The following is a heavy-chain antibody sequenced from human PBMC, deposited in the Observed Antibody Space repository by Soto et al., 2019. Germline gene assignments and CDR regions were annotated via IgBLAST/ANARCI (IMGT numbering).Heavy chain of an antibody. Sequence: LSLTCTVSCGSISSGIYHWSWIRQHPGKGLEWIGNIYYSGSSYYNPSLKSRATISIDTSKDQFSLRLGSVTAADTAVYYCARVEGSSYYFRHDCWGRGTLVTVSS. CDR3: ARVEGSSYYFRHDC. CDR1: CGSISSGIYH. J-gene: IGHJ4*02. V-gene: IGHV4-31*03. CDR2: IYYSGSS. D-gene: IGHD1-26*01.